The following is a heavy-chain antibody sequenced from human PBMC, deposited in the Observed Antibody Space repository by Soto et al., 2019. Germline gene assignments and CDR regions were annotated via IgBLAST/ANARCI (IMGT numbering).Heavy chain of an antibody. V-gene: IGHV1-18*01. CDR3: AKEGVDDTATVPGGS. J-gene: IGHJ5*02. D-gene: IGHD5-18*01. Sequence: QVLLVQSGAEVKKPGASVKVSCRTSGYTFTNFGLTWVRQAPGQGLEWMGWINTYNGNTKYAQKFQGRLAMTRDTAATEAYVELVSPKSADTDIYYWAKEGVDDTATVPGGSWGQGTLVTVSS. CDR1: GYTFTNFG. CDR2: INTYNGNT.